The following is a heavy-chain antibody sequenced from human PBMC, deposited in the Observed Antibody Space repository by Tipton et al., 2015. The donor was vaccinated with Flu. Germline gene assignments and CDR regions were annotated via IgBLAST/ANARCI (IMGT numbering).Heavy chain of an antibody. CDR2: IYYSGST. J-gene: IGHJ6*02. CDR3: ARAGTTWGRMDV. CDR1: GGSISTYY. V-gene: IGHV4-59*01. Sequence: TLSLTCTVSGGSISTYYWSWIRQPPGKGLEWIGYIYYSGSTNYNPSLKSRVTISVDTSKNQFSLKLSSVTAADTAVYYCARAGTTWGRMDVRGQGTTVTVSS. D-gene: IGHD3-16*01.